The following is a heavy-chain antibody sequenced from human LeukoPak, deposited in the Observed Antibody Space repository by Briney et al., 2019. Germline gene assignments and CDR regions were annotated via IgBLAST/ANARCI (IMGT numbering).Heavy chain of an antibody. J-gene: IGHJ1*01. CDR3: TRSSAAAGYFQH. V-gene: IGHV3-49*04. D-gene: IGHD6-13*01. Sequence: PGRSLRLSCTASGFTFGDYAMSWVRQAPGKGLAWVGFIRSKAYGGTTEYAASVKGRFTISRDDSKSIAYLQMNSLKTEDTAVYYCTRSSAAAGYFQHWGQGTLVTVSS. CDR2: IRSKAYGGTT. CDR1: GFTFGDYA.